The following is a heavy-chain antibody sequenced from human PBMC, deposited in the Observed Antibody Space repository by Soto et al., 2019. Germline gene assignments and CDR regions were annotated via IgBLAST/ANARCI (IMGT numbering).Heavy chain of an antibody. D-gene: IGHD5-18*01. J-gene: IGHJ6*02. Sequence: SVKVSCKAAGGTFSNYAITWVRQAPGQGLEWLGRIIPIFGSANYAQKFQGRVTITADESTTTAYMELSSLRSDDTAVYYCASSTAMVTRDHYYYYGMDVWGQGTTVTVSS. CDR3: ASSTAMVTRDHYYYYGMDV. CDR1: GGTFSNYA. V-gene: IGHV1-69*13. CDR2: IIPIFGSA.